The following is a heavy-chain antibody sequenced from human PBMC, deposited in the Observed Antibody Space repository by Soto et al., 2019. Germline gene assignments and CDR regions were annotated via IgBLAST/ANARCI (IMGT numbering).Heavy chain of an antibody. Sequence: SETLSLTCTVPGGSISSSSYFWGWIRQPPGKGLEWIGSIYYSGSTYYNPSLKSRLTISVDTSNNQLSLQLNSVTPDDTAVYYCVRLIGNSWLDSWGQGTLVTVSS. CDR3: VRLIGNSWLDS. CDR2: IYYSGST. V-gene: IGHV4-39*01. J-gene: IGHJ5*01. CDR1: GGSISSSSYF.